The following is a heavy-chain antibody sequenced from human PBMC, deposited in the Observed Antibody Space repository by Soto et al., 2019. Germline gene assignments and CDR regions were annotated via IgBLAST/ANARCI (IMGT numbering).Heavy chain of an antibody. V-gene: IGHV4-34*01. CDR2: IDHSGYT. Sequence: SETLSLTCAVYGGSFSGYYWNWIRQPPGKGLEWIGEIDHSGYTNYNPSLKSRVTISVDTSKNQFSLRLASVTAADTAVYYCARVRDWFDPWGQGTLVTVSS. J-gene: IGHJ5*02. D-gene: IGHD3-3*01. CDR3: ARVRDWFDP. CDR1: GGSFSGYY.